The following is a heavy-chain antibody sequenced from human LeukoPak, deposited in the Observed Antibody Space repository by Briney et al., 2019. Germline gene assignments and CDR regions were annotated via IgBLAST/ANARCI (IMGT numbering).Heavy chain of an antibody. Sequence: GESLKISCKGSGYSFSNFWIAWVRQMPGRGLEWMGIIYPGDSDTRYSPSFQGQVTISADKSISTAYLQWSSLKASDAAMYYCARLLYSSSSLSLDYWGQGTLVAVSS. CDR3: ARLLYSSSSLSLDY. CDR1: GYSFSNFW. V-gene: IGHV5-51*01. CDR2: IYPGDSDT. D-gene: IGHD6-6*01. J-gene: IGHJ4*02.